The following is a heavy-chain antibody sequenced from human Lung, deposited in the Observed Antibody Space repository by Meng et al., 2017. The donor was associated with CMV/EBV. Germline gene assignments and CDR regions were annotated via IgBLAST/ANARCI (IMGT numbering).Heavy chain of an antibody. CDR1: FPFSVAT. D-gene: IGHD3-10*01. Sequence: FPFSVATLHWVRQVSGRGLEWVGRIRTRTNNYATAYAASVKGRFTFSRDDSKNTAYLQMNSLKTEDTAVYYCTSRLFYGSGGPSFDPWGQGTLVTVSS. CDR3: TSRLFYGSGGPSFDP. J-gene: IGHJ5*02. CDR2: IRTRTNNYAT. V-gene: IGHV3-73*01.